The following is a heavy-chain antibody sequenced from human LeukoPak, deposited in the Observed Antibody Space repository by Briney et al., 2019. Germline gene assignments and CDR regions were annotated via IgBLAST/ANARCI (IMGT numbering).Heavy chain of an antibody. CDR2: INPNSGGT. D-gene: IGHD2-21*02. Sequence: GASVKVSCKASGYTFTGYYMHWVRQAPGQGLEWMGWINPNSGGTNYAQKFQGRVTMTRDTSISTAYMELSRLRSDDTAVYYCARMGYCGGDCYPIDYWGQGTLVTVSS. CDR3: ARMGYCGGDCYPIDY. V-gene: IGHV1-2*02. CDR1: GYTFTGYY. J-gene: IGHJ4*02.